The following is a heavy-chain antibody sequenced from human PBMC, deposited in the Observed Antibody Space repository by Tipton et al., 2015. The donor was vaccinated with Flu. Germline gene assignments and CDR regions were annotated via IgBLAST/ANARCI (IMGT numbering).Heavy chain of an antibody. CDR3: AKMTTVITGYFDL. J-gene: IGHJ2*01. CDR2: ISGSGGST. V-gene: IGHV3-23*01. D-gene: IGHD4-17*01. CDR1: GFTFSSYA. Sequence: SLRLSCAASGFTFSSYAMSWVRQAPGKGLEWVSAISGSGGSTYYADSVKGRFTISRDNSTNTLYLQMNSLRAEDTAVYYCAKMTTVITGYFDLWGRGTLVTVSS.